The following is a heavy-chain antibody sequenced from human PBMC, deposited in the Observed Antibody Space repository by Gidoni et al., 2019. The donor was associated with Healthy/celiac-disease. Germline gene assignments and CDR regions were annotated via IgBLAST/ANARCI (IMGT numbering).Heavy chain of an antibody. V-gene: IGHV1-69*01. Sequence: QVQLVQSGAEVKKPGSSVKVSCKASGGTFSSYAISWVRQAPGQGLEWMGGIIPIFGTANYAQKFQGRVTITADESTSTAYMELSSLRSEDTAAYYCARPLPPPTVPLHYYYYGMDVWGQGTTVTVSS. CDR2: IIPIFGTA. CDR3: ARPLPPPTVPLHYYYYGMDV. D-gene: IGHD4-17*01. J-gene: IGHJ6*02. CDR1: GGTFSSYA.